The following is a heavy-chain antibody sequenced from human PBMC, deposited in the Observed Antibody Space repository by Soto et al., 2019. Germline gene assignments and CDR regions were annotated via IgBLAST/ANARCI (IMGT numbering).Heavy chain of an antibody. CDR2: TYHSGST. J-gene: IGHJ3*02. CDR1: GDSISSSGSS. V-gene: IGHV4-30-2*01. Sequence: SETLSLTCDVSGDSISSSGSSWNWIRQPPGKSLEWIGFTYHSGSTYYNPSLESRVTISVDRSKNQFSLKLKSVTAADRAVYCWGASLSTQYYESSVYYPDFDILGQGIMVT. D-gene: IGHD3-22*01. CDR3: GASLSTQYYESSVYYPDFDI.